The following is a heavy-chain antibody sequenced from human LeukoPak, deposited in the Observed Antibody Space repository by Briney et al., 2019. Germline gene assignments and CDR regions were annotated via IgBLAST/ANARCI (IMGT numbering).Heavy chain of an antibody. CDR1: GYSVGSAYY. J-gene: IGHJ5*02. D-gene: IGHD3-16*01. CDR2: ISHNGNA. Sequence: SETLSLTCAVSGYSVGSAYYWVWIRQPPGKGLEWLGTISHNGNAYYNPSLKSRLTMSVDTSKNQFSLNPNSVTAADTAVYFCARDPNWDSWFDPWGQGALVTVSS. CDR3: ARDPNWDSWFDP. V-gene: IGHV4-38-2*01.